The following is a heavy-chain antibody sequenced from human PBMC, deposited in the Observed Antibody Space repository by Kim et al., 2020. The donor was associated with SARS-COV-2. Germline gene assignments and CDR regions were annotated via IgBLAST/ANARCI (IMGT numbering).Heavy chain of an antibody. CDR1: GYTFTNYG. CDR3: ARDHGSGWVH. V-gene: IGHV1-18*01. Sequence: ASVTVSCKASGYTFTNYGITWVRQAPGQGLEWMGWISGYNGNTNYAQKLQDRVTMTTDSSTSTAYMELRSLRSDDTAVYYCARDHGSGWVHWGQGTLVTVSS. J-gene: IGHJ4*02. CDR2: ISGYNGNT. D-gene: IGHD6-19*01.